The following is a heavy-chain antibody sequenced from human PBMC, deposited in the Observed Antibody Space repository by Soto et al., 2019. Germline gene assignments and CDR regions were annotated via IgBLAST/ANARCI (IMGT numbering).Heavy chain of an antibody. CDR3: ARGSPRMGALPTY. CDR1: GYTFTGYY. CDR2: INPKSGDT. J-gene: IGHJ4*02. D-gene: IGHD1-26*01. Sequence: ASVKVSCKASGYTFTGYYIHWVRQAPGQGLEWMGWINPKSGDTNYAQKFQGRVSMTRDTSIATAYMEVSRLKSDDTAVYYCARGSPRMGALPTYWGQGTLVTVSS. V-gene: IGHV1-2*02.